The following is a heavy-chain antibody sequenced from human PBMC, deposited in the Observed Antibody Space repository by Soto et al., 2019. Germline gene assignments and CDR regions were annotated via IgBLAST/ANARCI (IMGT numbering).Heavy chain of an antibody. D-gene: IGHD4-17*01. Sequence: SVKVSCKASGFTFTSSAMQWVRQARGQRLEWIGWIVVGSGNTNYAQKFQERVTITRDMSTSTAYMELSSLRSEDTAVYYCARVMTTVTTGWFDPWGQGTLVTVSS. CDR3: ARVMTTVTTGWFDP. CDR1: GFTFTSSA. J-gene: IGHJ5*02. V-gene: IGHV1-58*02. CDR2: IVVGSGNT.